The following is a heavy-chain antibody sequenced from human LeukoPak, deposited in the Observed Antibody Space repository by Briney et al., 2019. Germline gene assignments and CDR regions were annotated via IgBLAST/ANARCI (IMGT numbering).Heavy chain of an antibody. V-gene: IGHV3-66*01. CDR3: AKARYCSGGSCFPQLTPDY. CDR2: VYVDGST. CDR1: GISVSSNY. J-gene: IGHJ4*02. D-gene: IGHD2-15*01. Sequence: GGALRLSCAASGISVSSNYMSGVRQAPGKGLQWVSVVYVDGSTYYADSVKGRITISRGNSRNTVYLQMNHLRAEDTAVYYCAKARYCSGGSCFPQLTPDYWGQGTLVTVSS.